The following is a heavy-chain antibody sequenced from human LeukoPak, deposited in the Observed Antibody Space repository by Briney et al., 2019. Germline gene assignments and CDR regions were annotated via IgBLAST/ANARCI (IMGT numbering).Heavy chain of an antibody. J-gene: IGHJ5*02. Sequence: GGSLILSCAASGFTLSTYAMHWVRQAPGKRLEWVSMISFDGGATYYTDSVKGRFTISRDTSNNMVYLQMNSLTDDDSAVYFCASDWGAIAWHNWFDPWGQGTRVTVSS. CDR3: ASDWGAIAWHNWFDP. D-gene: IGHD3-16*01. CDR2: ISFDGGAT. V-gene: IGHV3-30-3*01. CDR1: GFTLSTYA.